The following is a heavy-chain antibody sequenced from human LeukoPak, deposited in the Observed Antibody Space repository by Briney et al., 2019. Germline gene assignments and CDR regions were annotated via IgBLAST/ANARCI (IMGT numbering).Heavy chain of an antibody. CDR3: ASTSPYCSGINCAL. CDR2: IHPNGGTK. V-gene: IGHV3-7*01. CDR1: GLTFINSW. Sequence: GGSLRLSCAASGLTFINSWMSWVRQAPGKGLEWVANIHPNGGTKNYVDSVRGRFTISRDNAANSLYLQMNSLRVEDTAVYYCASTSPYCSGINCALGAQGILVTVAS. D-gene: IGHD2-15*01. J-gene: IGHJ4*02.